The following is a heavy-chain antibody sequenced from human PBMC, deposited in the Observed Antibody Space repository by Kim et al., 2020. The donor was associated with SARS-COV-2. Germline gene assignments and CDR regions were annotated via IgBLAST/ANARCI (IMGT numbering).Heavy chain of an antibody. J-gene: IGHJ4*02. Sequence: YAQKFQGRVTITADKSTSTAYMELSSLRSEDTAVYYCASGNVDTAMVIDYWGQGTLVTVSS. V-gene: IGHV1-69*02. D-gene: IGHD5-18*01. CDR3: ASGNVDTAMVIDY.